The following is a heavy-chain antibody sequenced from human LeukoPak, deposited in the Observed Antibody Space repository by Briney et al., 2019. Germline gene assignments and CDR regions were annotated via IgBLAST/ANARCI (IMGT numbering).Heavy chain of an antibody. Sequence: KASETLSLTCTVSGGSISSGDYYWSWIRQPPGKGLEWIGYIYYSGSTYYNPSLKSRVTISVDTSKNQFSLKLSSVTAADTAVYYCARAEYQLLFDYWGQGTLVTVSS. V-gene: IGHV4-30-4*01. J-gene: IGHJ4*02. D-gene: IGHD2-2*01. CDR3: ARAEYQLLFDY. CDR1: GGSISSGDYY. CDR2: IYYSGST.